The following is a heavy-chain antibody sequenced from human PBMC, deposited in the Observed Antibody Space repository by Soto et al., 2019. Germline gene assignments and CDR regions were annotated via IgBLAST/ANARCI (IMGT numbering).Heavy chain of an antibody. Sequence: GGSLRLSCAASGFTFINYEMSWVRQAPGKGLEWVSYISSSGSTIYYADSVKGRFTISRDNAKNSLYLQMNSLRAEDTAVYYCARENYDSSGYFLDYWGQGTLVTVSS. J-gene: IGHJ4*02. V-gene: IGHV3-48*03. CDR1: GFTFINYE. D-gene: IGHD3-22*01. CDR2: ISSSGSTI. CDR3: ARENYDSSGYFLDY.